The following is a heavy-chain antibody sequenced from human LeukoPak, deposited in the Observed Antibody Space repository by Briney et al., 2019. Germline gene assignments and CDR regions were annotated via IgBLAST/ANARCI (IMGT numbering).Heavy chain of an antibody. V-gene: IGHV3-23*01. CDR2: ISGSGVST. CDR3: AKDGPLVGPYYFDY. D-gene: IGHD1-26*01. J-gene: IGHJ4*02. Sequence: GGSLRLSCAASGFAFTSYAMNWVRQAPGKGLEWVSAISGSGVSTYYADSVKGRFTISRDNSKNMLYLQMNSLRAEDTAVYYCAKDGPLVGPYYFDYWGQGTLVTVSS. CDR1: GFAFTSYA.